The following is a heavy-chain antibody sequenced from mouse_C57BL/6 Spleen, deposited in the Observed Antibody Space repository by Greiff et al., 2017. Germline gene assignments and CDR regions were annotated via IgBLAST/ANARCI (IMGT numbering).Heavy chain of an antibody. CDR3: ARSSNWGVRNWYFGV. CDR1: GYTFTSYW. CDR2: IHPNSGST. D-gene: IGHD4-1*01. V-gene: IGHV1-64*01. J-gene: IGHJ1*03. Sequence: QVQLQQPGAELVKPGASVKLSCKASGYTFTSYWMHWVKQRPGQGLEWIGMIHPNSGSTNYNEKFKSKATLTVDKSSSTAYMQLSSLTSEDSAVYYCARSSNWGVRNWYFGVWGTGTTVTVSS.